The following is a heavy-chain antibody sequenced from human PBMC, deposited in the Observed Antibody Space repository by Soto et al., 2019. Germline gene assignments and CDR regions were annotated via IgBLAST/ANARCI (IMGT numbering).Heavy chain of an antibody. CDR3: AKDFNRGEPYYYYGMDV. CDR2: ISYDGSNK. Sequence: GGSLRLSCAASGFTFSSYGMHWVRQAPGKGLEWVAVISYDGSNKYYADSVKGRFTISRDNSKNTLYLQMNSLRAEDTAVYYCAKDFNRGEPYYYYGMDVWGQGTTVTVSS. J-gene: IGHJ6*02. CDR1: GFTFSSYG. D-gene: IGHD2-21*01. V-gene: IGHV3-30*18.